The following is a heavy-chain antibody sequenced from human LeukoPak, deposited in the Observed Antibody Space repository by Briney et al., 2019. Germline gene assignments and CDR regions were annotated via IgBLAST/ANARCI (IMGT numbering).Heavy chain of an antibody. Sequence: SETLSLTCTVSGGSISSGGYYWSWIRQHPEKGLEWIGYIYYSGSTYYNPSLKSRVTISVDTSKNQFSLKLSSVTAADTAVYYCARGVLHWFDPWGQGTLVTVSS. CDR1: GGSISSGGYY. V-gene: IGHV4-31*03. CDR2: IYYSGST. J-gene: IGHJ5*02. CDR3: ARGVLHWFDP.